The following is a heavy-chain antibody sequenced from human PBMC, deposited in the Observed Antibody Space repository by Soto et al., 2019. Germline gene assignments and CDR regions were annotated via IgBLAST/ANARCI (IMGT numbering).Heavy chain of an antibody. J-gene: IGHJ3*01. V-gene: IGHV1-3*01. CDR2: INAGNGNT. D-gene: IGHD6-19*01. CDR3: AREGSSGSRAWYL. Sequence: QVQLVQSGAEVKKPGASVKVSCKASGYTLTSYPMHWVRQATAQRLEWMGCINAGNGNTKYSQKCQGRVTITRDTSASTAYMELSSLTSEDSAVYYCAREGSSGSRAWYLWGQGTNVTVSS. CDR1: GYTLTSYP.